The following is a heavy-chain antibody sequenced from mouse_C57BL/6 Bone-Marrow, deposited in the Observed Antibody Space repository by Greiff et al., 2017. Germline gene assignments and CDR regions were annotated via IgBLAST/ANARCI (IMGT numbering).Heavy chain of an antibody. CDR1: GFTFSNYW. CDR3: IPDYYGSSYWYFDV. Sequence: DVKLQESGGGLVQPGGSMKLSCVASGFTFSNYWMNWVRQSPEKGLEWVAQIRLKSDNYATHYAESVKGRFTISRDDSKSSVYLQMNNLRAEDTGIYYCIPDYYGSSYWYFDVWGTGTTVTVSS. CDR2: IRLKSDNYAT. D-gene: IGHD1-1*01. J-gene: IGHJ1*03. V-gene: IGHV6-3*01.